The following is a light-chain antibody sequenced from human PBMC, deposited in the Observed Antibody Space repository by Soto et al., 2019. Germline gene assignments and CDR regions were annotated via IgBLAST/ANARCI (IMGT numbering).Light chain of an antibody. J-gene: IGKJ1*01. CDR2: GAS. CDR3: QQRSNWPRGT. CDR1: QSVGSN. V-gene: IGKV3-15*01. Sequence: EIVMTQSPATLSVSPGERATLSCRASQSVGSNLAWYQQKPGQAPRLLIYGASTRATDIPARFTGSGSGTEFTLTISTLLSEDFAVYYCQQRSNWPRGTFGQGTKVEIK.